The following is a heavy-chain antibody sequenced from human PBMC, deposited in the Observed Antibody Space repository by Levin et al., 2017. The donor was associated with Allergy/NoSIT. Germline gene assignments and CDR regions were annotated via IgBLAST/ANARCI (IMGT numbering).Heavy chain of an antibody. V-gene: IGHV4-39*01. CDR1: GGSISSSSYY. CDR3: ARGIAAAGTGPGAFDS. J-gene: IGHJ3*02. Sequence: SETLSLTCTVSGGSISSSSYYWGWIRQPPGKGLEWIGSIYYSGSTYYNPSLKSRVTISVDTSKNQFSLKLSSVTAADTAVYYCARGIAAAGTGPGAFDSWGQGTMVTVSS. D-gene: IGHD6-13*01. CDR2: IYYSGST.